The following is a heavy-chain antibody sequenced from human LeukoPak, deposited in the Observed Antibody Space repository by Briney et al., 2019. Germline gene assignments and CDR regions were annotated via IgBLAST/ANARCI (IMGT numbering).Heavy chain of an antibody. CDR2: ITTYNGNT. Sequence: ASVNVSCKASGYTFPSYAFSWVRQAPGQGLEWMGWITTYNGNTDYAQNLQGRVTLTTDTSTSTAYMELRGLRSDDTAVYFCARVAAGLDYWGQGTLVTVSS. CDR3: ARVAAGLDY. CDR1: GYTFPSYA. V-gene: IGHV1-18*01. J-gene: IGHJ4*02. D-gene: IGHD6-25*01.